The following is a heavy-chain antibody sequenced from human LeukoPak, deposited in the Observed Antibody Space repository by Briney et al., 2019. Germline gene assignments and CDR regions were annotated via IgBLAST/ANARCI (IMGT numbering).Heavy chain of an antibody. Sequence: SETLSLTCTVSGGSISSGDYYWTWIRQPPGKGLEWIGYIYYSGSTYYNPSLMSRVIMSVDTSRNQFSLNLSSVTAADTAVYYCARQLTGGWFDPWGQETLVTVSS. V-gene: IGHV4-30-4*01. CDR2: IYYSGST. CDR3: ARQLTGGWFDP. J-gene: IGHJ5*02. CDR1: GGSISSGDYY. D-gene: IGHD7-27*01.